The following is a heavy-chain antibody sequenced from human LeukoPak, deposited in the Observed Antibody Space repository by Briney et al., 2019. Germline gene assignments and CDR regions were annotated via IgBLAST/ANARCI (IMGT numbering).Heavy chain of an antibody. Sequence: SETLSLTCAVYGGSFSGYYWSWIRQPPGKGLEWIGEVNHSGSTNYIPSLKSRVTISVDTSKNQFSLKLSSVTAADPAVYYCARRAGSGSRFTHYYYYYYMDVWGKGTTVTISS. CDR2: VNHSGST. V-gene: IGHV4-34*01. D-gene: IGHD3-10*01. J-gene: IGHJ6*03. CDR3: ARRAGSGSRFTHYYYYYYMDV. CDR1: GGSFSGYY.